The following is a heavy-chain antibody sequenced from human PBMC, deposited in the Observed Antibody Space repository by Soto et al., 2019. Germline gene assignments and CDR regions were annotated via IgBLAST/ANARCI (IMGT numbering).Heavy chain of an antibody. J-gene: IGHJ5*02. CDR1: GFTFSSYW. CDR3: AREGPEPTSLQWLAPGNWFDH. CDR2: KKQEGSEN. Sequence: EVQLVESGGGLVQPGGSLRLSCAASGFTFSSYWLSWVRQAPGKGLEWVANKKQEGSENYSVDSVKGRFTISRHNTKNSLYLRMNSLRAEDKAVYYCAREGPEPTSLQWLAPGNWFDHWGQGTLVTVSS. D-gene: IGHD6-19*01. V-gene: IGHV3-7*01.